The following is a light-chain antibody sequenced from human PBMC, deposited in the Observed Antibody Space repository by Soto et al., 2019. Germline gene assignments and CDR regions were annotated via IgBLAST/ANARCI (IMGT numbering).Light chain of an antibody. CDR1: SSDLGDYNY. CDR2: DVD. J-gene: IGLJ1*01. Sequence: QSALTQPASVSGSPGQSITISCTGTSSDLGDYNYVSWYQQHPGKAPKLMIYDVDTRPSGVSDRFSGSKSGNTASLTISGLQAEDEAHYYCSSYTSSNTYVFGTGTKLTVL. CDR3: SSYTSSNTYV. V-gene: IGLV2-14*01.